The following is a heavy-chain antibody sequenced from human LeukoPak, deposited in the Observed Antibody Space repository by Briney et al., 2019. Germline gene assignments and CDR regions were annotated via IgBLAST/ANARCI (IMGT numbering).Heavy chain of an antibody. CDR3: AREWSAFDY. CDR2: IHYSGSA. V-gene: IGHV4-59*12. D-gene: IGHD2-15*01. J-gene: IGHJ4*02. CDR1: GGSISTFY. Sequence: SETLSLTCTVSGGSISTFYWSWIRQPPGKGLEWIGYIHYSGSANYNPSLKSRVNISVDTSKNQLSLKVSSVIAADTAVYYCAREWSAFDYWGQGTRVPV.